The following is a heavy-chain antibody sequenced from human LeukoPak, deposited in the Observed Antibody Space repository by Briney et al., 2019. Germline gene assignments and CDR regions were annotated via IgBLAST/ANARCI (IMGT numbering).Heavy chain of an antibody. V-gene: IGHV1-2*02. CDR1: GYTFTGYF. J-gene: IGHJ4*02. CDR3: ARGRGYSRGTFDY. D-gene: IGHD5-18*01. Sequence: GASVKVSCKASGYTFTGYFMHWVRQAPGQGLEWMGWINPNTGTTNSAQKFQGRVTMTRDTSMSTAYMGLSRLRSDDTAVYYCARGRGYSRGTFDYWGQGTLVTVSS. CDR2: INPNTGTT.